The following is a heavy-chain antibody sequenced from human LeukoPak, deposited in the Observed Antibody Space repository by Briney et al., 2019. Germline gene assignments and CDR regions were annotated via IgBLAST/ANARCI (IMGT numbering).Heavy chain of an antibody. D-gene: IGHD3-3*01. V-gene: IGHV3-49*04. Sequence: GGSLRLSCTASGFRFRDYGMSWVRQVPGEGLEWVGYIRSRDYYETGEYAASVKGRFTISRDDSESTAYLQMNSLRTEDTAIYYCTRGRSAWGYWGQGTLVVVSS. CDR3: TRGRSAWGY. J-gene: IGHJ4*02. CDR2: IRSRDYYETG. CDR1: GFRFRDYG.